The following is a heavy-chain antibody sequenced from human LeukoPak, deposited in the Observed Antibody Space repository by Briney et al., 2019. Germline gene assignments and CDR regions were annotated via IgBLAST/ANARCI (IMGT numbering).Heavy chain of an antibody. V-gene: IGHV4-34*01. CDR2: INHSGST. D-gene: IGHD7-27*01. Sequence: SETLSLTCAVYGGSFSGYYGSWIRQPPGKGLEWIGEINHSGSTNYNPSLKSRDTISVDTSKNQFSLKLSSVTAADTAVYYCARGQNWGSYFDYWGQGTLVTVSS. CDR1: GGSFSGYY. J-gene: IGHJ4*02. CDR3: ARGQNWGSYFDY.